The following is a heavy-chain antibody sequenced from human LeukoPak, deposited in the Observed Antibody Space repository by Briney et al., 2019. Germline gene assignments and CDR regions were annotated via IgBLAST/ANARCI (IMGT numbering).Heavy chain of an antibody. J-gene: IGHJ4*02. CDR3: ARKFLGSRGYYFDY. V-gene: IGHV1-8*01. D-gene: IGHD3-10*01. CDR1: GYTFSSYD. CDR2: MNPNSGDT. Sequence: ASVKVSCKASGYTFSSYDINWVRQATGQGLEWMGWMNPNSGDTGYAQKFQGRVNMTRNTSISTAYMELSSLRSEDTAVYYCARKFLGSRGYYFDYWGQGTLVTVSS.